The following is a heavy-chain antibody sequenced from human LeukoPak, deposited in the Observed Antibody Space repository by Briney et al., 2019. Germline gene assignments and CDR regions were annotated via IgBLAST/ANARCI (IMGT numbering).Heavy chain of an antibody. D-gene: IGHD6-19*01. CDR3: ARDKHQWLKYYFDY. V-gene: IGHV3-21*01. CDR1: GFTLSRYS. CDR2: ISSGSSYI. J-gene: IGHJ4*02. Sequence: GGSLRLSCAASGFTLSRYSMNWVRQAPGKGLEWVSSISSGSSYIYYAGSVKGRFTISRDNAKNTLYLQMNSLRAEDTAVYYCARDKHQWLKYYFDYWGQGTLVTVSS.